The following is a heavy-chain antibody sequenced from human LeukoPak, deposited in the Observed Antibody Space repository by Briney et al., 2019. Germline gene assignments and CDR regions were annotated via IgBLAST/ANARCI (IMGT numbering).Heavy chain of an antibody. D-gene: IGHD3-9*01. CDR3: ARITYYDILAYYYYMDV. V-gene: IGHV4-39*01. CDR2: IYYSGST. Sequence: SETLSLTCTVSGGTINSNTYYWGWIRQPPGKGLEWIGTIYYSGSTYYNPSLKSRVTLSVDTSKNQFSLKLSSVTAADTAVYYCARITYYDILAYYYYMDVWGKGTTVTISS. J-gene: IGHJ6*03. CDR1: GGTINSNTYY.